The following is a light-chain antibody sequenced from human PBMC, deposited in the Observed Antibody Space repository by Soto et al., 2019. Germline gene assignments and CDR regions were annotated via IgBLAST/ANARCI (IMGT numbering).Light chain of an antibody. V-gene: IGLV3-21*04. Sequence: SYELTQPASVSVAAGETARITCGGNNIGSKSVHWYQQKPGQAPVLVIYYDSDRPSGIPERFSGSNSGNTATLTISRVEAGDEADYYCQVWDSSSDHVVFGGGTKVTV. CDR2: YDS. CDR1: NIGSKS. CDR3: QVWDSSSDHVV. J-gene: IGLJ2*01.